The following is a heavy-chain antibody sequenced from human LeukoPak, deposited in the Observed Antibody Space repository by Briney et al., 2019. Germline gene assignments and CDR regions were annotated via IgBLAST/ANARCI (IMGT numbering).Heavy chain of an antibody. J-gene: IGHJ4*02. CDR3: ARFAVHRRITVPGQFGLDY. V-gene: IGHV1-46*01. Sequence: ASVKVSCKASGYIFTSYNIYWVRQAPGQGLEWMGIINPSGGSTNYAQKFQGRVTMTRDTSMRTVYMELSSLRSEDTAVYYCARFAVHRRITVPGQFGLDYWGQGTLDSVSS. D-gene: IGHD6-19*01. CDR1: GYIFTSYN. CDR2: INPSGGST.